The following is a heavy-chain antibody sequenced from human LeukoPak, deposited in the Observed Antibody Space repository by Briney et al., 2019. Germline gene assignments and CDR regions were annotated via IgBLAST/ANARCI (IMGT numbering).Heavy chain of an antibody. V-gene: IGHV3-30*04. J-gene: IGHJ4*02. D-gene: IGHD6-19*01. CDR3: ARDESIAVAGAFDY. CDR1: GFTFSSYA. Sequence: TGGSLRLSCAASGFTFSSYAMHWVRQAPGKGLEWVAVISYDGSNKYYADSVKGRFTISRDNSKNTPYLQMNSLRAEDTAVYYCARDESIAVAGAFDYWGQGTLVTVSS. CDR2: ISYDGSNK.